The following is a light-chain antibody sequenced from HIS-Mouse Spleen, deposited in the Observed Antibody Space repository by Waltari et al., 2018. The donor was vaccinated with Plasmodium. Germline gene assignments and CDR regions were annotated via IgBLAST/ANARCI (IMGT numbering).Light chain of an antibody. CDR3: CSYAGSSTNWV. CDR1: SSDLGSYNL. V-gene: IGLV2-23*01. CDR2: EGS. J-gene: IGLJ3*02. Sequence: QSALTQPASVSGSPGQSITISCPGTSSDLGSYNLVSCYQQHPGKAPKLMIYEGSKRPSGVSNRFSGSKSGNTASLTISGLQAEDEADYYCCSYAGSSTNWVFGGGTKLTVL.